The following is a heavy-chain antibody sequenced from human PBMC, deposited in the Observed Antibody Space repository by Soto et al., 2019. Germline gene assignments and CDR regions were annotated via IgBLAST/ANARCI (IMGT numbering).Heavy chain of an antibody. D-gene: IGHD1-1*01. CDR3: ASANWNDIPY. J-gene: IGHJ4*02. V-gene: IGHV3-9*01. CDR1: GLNFDDFA. CDR2: ITWNSRVL. Sequence: GGSLRLSCVGTGLNFDDFAMHWVRQAPGKGLEWVSGITWNSRVLAYADSVKGRFTISRDNAKNSLFLQMNRLRAEDTAVYYCASANWNDIPYWGQGTPVTVSS.